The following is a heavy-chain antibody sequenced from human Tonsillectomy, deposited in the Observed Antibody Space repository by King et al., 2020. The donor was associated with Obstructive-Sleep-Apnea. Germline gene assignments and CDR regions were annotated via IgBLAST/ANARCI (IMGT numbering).Heavy chain of an antibody. Sequence: VQLVESGGGLVQPGRSLRLSCAASGFTFDDYAMHWVRQAPGKGLEWVSGISWNSGSIGYADSVKGRFTISRDNAKNSLYLQMNSLRAEDTALYYCAKDRRQWLVLYYFDYWGHGTLVTVSS. J-gene: IGHJ4*01. D-gene: IGHD6-19*01. V-gene: IGHV3-9*01. CDR1: GFTFDDYA. CDR3: AKDRRQWLVLYYFDY. CDR2: ISWNSGSI.